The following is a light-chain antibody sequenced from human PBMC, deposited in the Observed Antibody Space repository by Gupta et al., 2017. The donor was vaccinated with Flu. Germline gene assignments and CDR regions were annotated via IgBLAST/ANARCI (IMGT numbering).Light chain of an antibody. CDR1: ALRNKY. J-gene: IGLJ1*01. CDR3: QSADRTSNDYV. CDR2: KDN. V-gene: IGLV3-25*01. Sequence: GQTTRITGSGDALRNKYVYWFQQTPGQAPTLLIYKDNERHSGIPERFSASGSGTTGTLTTSGVQAEEEADYYCQSADRTSNDYVFGTGTKVTVL.